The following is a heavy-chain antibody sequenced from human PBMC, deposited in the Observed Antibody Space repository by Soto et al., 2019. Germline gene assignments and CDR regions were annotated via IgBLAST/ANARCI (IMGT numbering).Heavy chain of an antibody. CDR3: AKAGSLSSAARQLNFDY. CDR1: GFTFSSYA. V-gene: IGHV3-23*01. CDR2: ISGSGGST. J-gene: IGHJ4*02. Sequence: EVQLLESGGGLVQPGGSLRLSCAASGFTFSSYAMSWVRQAPGKGLEWVSAISGSGGSTYYADSVKGRFTISRDNSKNTLYLQMNSLRAEDTAVYYCAKAGSLSSAARQLNFDYWGQGTLVTVSS. D-gene: IGHD6-13*01.